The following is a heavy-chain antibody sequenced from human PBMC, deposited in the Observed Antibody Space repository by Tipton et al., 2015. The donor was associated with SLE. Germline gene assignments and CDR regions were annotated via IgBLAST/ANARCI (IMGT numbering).Heavy chain of an antibody. Sequence: LRLSCTVSGGSISSSSYYWGWIRQPPGKGLEWIGSIYYSGSTYYNPSLKSRVTISVDTSKNQFSLKLSSVTAADTAVYYCARETVYWYFDLWGRGTLVTVSS. D-gene: IGHD1-1*01. J-gene: IGHJ2*01. CDR2: IYYSGST. CDR1: GGSISSSSYY. V-gene: IGHV4-39*07. CDR3: ARETVYWYFDL.